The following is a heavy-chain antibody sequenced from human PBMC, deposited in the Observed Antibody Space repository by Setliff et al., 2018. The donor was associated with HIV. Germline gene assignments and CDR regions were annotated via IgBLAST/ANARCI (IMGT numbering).Heavy chain of an antibody. CDR3: ARGSRFRSNWYFDL. CDR2: ISSTSTYT. D-gene: IGHD1-7*01. CDR1: GFTFSSYN. J-gene: IGHJ6*02. V-gene: IGHV3-21*06. Sequence: PGGSLRLSCAASGFTFSSYNMNWVRQAPGKGLEWVSSISSTSTYTYYADSLKGRFTTSRDNAKNSLYLQMNSLRVEDTAVYYCARGSRFRSNWYFDLWGQGTTVTVSS.